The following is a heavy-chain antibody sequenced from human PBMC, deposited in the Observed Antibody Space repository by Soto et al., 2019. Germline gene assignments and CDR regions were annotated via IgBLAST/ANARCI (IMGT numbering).Heavy chain of an antibody. CDR3: ARGRRPYYYDSSRAFFDY. D-gene: IGHD3-22*01. Sequence: PSETLSLTRAVYGGSFSGYYWSWIRQPPGKGLEWIGEINHSGSTNYNPSLKSRVTISVDTSKNRFSLKLSSVTAADTAVYYCARGRRPYYYDSSRAFFDYWGQGTLVPVSS. CDR1: GGSFSGYY. CDR2: INHSGST. V-gene: IGHV4-34*01. J-gene: IGHJ4*02.